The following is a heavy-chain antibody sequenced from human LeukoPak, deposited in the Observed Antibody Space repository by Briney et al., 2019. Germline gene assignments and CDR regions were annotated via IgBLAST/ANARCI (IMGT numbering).Heavy chain of an antibody. CDR1: GFTFRSYA. J-gene: IGHJ4*02. Sequence: PGGSLRLSCAASGFTFRSYAMHWVRQAPRKGLEWVANIKQDGSETYYVDSVKGRFTISRDNAKNSLYLQMNSLRAEDTAVYYCARDKGDYDTSGSLFVFGGQGTLVTVSS. V-gene: IGHV3-7*03. D-gene: IGHD3-22*01. CDR3: ARDKGDYDTSGSLFVF. CDR2: IKQDGSET.